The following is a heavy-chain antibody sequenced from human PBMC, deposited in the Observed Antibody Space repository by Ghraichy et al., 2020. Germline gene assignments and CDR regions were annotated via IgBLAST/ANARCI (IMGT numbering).Heavy chain of an antibody. CDR1: GGSFSAYY. D-gene: IGHD6-13*01. V-gene: IGHV4-34*01. Sequence: SQTLSLTCAVYGGSFSAYYWTWIRQPPGKGLEWIGEIDHSGGTNYNPSLKSRVTISVDTSKNHLSLKMNSVTAADTAVYYCAKWVFAAGTKVHHWGQGTLVTVSS. CDR2: IDHSGGT. J-gene: IGHJ1*01. CDR3: AKWVFAAGTKVHH.